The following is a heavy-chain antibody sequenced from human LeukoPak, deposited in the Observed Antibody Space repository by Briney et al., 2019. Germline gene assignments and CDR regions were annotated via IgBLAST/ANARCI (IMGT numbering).Heavy chain of an antibody. CDR2: IYSGGST. V-gene: IGHV3-66*01. D-gene: IGHD4-17*01. J-gene: IGHJ6*02. Sequence: GGSLRLSCAASGFTVSSNYMSWVRQAPGKGLEWVSVIYSGGSTYYADSVKGRFTISRDNSKNTLYLQMNSLRAEDTAVYYCARDWVTTVSGFYYYGMDVWGQGTTVTVSS. CDR1: GFTVSSNY. CDR3: ARDWVTTVSGFYYYGMDV.